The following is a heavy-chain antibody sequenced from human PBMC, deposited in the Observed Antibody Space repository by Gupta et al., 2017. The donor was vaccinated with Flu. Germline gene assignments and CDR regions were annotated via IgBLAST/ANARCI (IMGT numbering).Heavy chain of an antibody. V-gene: IGHV3-30*18. D-gene: IGHD3-16*01. CDR2: VSDEGHNK. J-gene: IGHJ4*02. Sequence: SGFGFHWVRQSPGRELEWVAYVSDEGHNKFYVDSVEGRFTISRDNSKNTLYLQMDNLRPEDTAVYYCAKVGSEYYVDYWGQGALVTVSS. CDR1: SGFG. CDR3: AKVGSEYYVDY.